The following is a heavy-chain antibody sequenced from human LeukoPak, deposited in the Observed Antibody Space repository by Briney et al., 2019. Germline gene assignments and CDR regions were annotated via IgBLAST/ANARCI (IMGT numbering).Heavy chain of an antibody. Sequence: PSETLSLTCTVYGGPFSHYYWTWIRQPPGMGLEWIGEINESGSTNYDPSLKSRVTISVDRSKNQFSLKLSSVTAADTAVYYCARGDDSSGYYPNPFDYWGQGTLVTVSS. J-gene: IGHJ4*02. CDR2: INESGST. CDR3: ARGDDSSGYYPNPFDY. V-gene: IGHV4-34*01. CDR1: GGPFSHYY. D-gene: IGHD3-22*01.